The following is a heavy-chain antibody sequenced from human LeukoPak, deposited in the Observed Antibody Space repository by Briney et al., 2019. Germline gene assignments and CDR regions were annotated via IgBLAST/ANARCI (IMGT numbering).Heavy chain of an antibody. D-gene: IGHD2-8*01. CDR1: GFSVSSSH. CDR2: IYSGGDI. V-gene: IGHV3-53*01. CDR3: ARNPYCTRGVCYGQYYFDY. J-gene: IGHJ4*02. Sequence: GGSLRLSCVVSGFSVSSSHMSWVRQAPGKGLEWVSFIYSGGDIYYADSVKGRFTISRDNSKNTLYLQMNSLRVEDTAVYYCARNPYCTRGVCYGQYYFDYWGQGTLVTVSS.